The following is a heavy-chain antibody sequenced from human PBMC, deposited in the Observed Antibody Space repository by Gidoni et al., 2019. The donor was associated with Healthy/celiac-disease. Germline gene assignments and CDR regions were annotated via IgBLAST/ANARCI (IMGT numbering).Heavy chain of an antibody. D-gene: IGHD3-3*01. CDR3: ARGGAWDFWSGSHYPLFDY. V-gene: IGHV4-59*01. Sequence: QVQLQESGPGLVKPSETLSLTCPVSGGSISSYYWSWIRQPPGKGLEWIGYIYYSGSTNYNPSLKSRVTISVDTSKNQFSLKLSSVTAADTAVYYCARGGAWDFWSGSHYPLFDYWGQGTLVTVSS. J-gene: IGHJ4*02. CDR2: IYYSGST. CDR1: GGSISSYY.